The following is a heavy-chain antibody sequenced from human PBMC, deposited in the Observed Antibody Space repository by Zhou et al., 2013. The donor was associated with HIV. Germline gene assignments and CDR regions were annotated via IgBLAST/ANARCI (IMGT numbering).Heavy chain of an antibody. D-gene: IGHD5-12*01. J-gene: IGHJ5*01. CDR1: GAPFSSNA. CDR3: ATQEMATSKFDS. CDR2: IIPIFGTP. Sequence: QVQVVQSGAEVKKPGSSVKVSCKASGAPFSSNAISWVRQAPGQGLEWMGGIIPIFGTPNYAQKFQGRVTITTDESTRTAYMELSSLRSEDTAVYYCATQEMATSKFDSWGQGMLVTVSS. V-gene: IGHV1-69*05.